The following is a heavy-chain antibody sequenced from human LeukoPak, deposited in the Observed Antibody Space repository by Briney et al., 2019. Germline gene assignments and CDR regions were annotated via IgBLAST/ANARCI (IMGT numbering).Heavy chain of an antibody. CDR3: ARDLSGYYDSSGYYWSNDY. V-gene: IGHV1-18*01. D-gene: IGHD3-22*01. CDR2: IRAYNGNT. Sequence: GASVKVSCKASGYTFTSYGFSWVRQDPGQGLECMGWIRAYNGNTNYAQKLQGRVTMTTDTSTSTAYMELRSLRSDDTAVYYCARDLSGYYDSSGYYWSNDYWGQGTLVTVSS. CDR1: GYTFTSYG. J-gene: IGHJ4*02.